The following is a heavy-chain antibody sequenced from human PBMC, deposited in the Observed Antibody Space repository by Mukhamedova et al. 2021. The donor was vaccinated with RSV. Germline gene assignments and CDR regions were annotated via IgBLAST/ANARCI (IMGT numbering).Heavy chain of an antibody. D-gene: IGHD4-17*01. J-gene: IGHJ3*02. Sequence: EYMGEINHSGSTNYNPSLKSRVTISVDTSKNQFSLKLSSVTAADTAVYYCARKRLRSKAFDIWGQGTMVTVSS. V-gene: IGHV4-34*01. CDR3: ARKRLRSKAFDI. CDR2: INHSGST.